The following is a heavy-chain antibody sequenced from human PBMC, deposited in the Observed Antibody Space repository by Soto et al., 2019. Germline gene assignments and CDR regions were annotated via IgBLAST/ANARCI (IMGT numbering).Heavy chain of an antibody. D-gene: IGHD3-16*02. CDR2: IYYSGST. CDR1: GGSISSGDYY. Sequence: QVQLQESGPGLVKPSQTLSLTCTVSGGSISSGDYYWSWIRQPPGKGLEWIGYIYYSGSTYYNPSLKSRVTISVDTAKNQFSLKLSSVTAADTAVYYCARVPLTFGGFIAIVGFDPWGQGTLVTVSS. V-gene: IGHV4-30-4*01. J-gene: IGHJ5*02. CDR3: ARVPLTFGGFIAIVGFDP.